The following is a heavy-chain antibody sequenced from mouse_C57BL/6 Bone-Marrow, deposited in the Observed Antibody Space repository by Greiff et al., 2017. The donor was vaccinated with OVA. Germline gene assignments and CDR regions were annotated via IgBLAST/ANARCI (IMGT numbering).Heavy chain of an antibody. CDR3: AKKGAQAYYAMDY. J-gene: IGHJ4*01. V-gene: IGHV2-5*01. CDR2: IWRGGST. CDR1: GFSLTSYG. Sequence: VKLVESGPGLVQPSQSLSITCTVSGFSLTSYGVHWVRQSPGKGLEWLGVIWRGGSTDYNAAFMSRLSITKDNSKSQVFFKMNSLQADDTAIYYCAKKGAQAYYAMDYWGQGTSVTVSS. D-gene: IGHD3-2*02.